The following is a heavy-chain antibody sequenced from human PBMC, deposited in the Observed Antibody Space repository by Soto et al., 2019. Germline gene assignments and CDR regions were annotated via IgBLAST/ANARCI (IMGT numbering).Heavy chain of an antibody. CDR1: GFTFSSYA. J-gene: IGHJ6*02. CDR2: ISGSGGST. V-gene: IGHV3-23*01. Sequence: GGSLRLSCAASGFTFSSYAMSWVRQAPGKGLEWVSAISGSGGSTYYADSVKGRFTISRDNSKNTLYLQMNSLRAEDTAVYYCAIRTYGDYDLFGDYYYYGMDVWGQGTTVTVSS. CDR3: AIRTYGDYDLFGDYYYYGMDV. D-gene: IGHD4-17*01.